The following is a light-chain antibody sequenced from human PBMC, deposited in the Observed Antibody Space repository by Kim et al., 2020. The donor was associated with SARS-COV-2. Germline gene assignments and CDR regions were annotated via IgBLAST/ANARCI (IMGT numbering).Light chain of an antibody. CDR2: SAS. CDR3: QQFNSYPLT. Sequence: ASVGDEVTMTCRASQGISSYLVWYQQKPGEAPKLLIYSASTLQSGVPSRFSGSGSGTEFTLTISSLQPEDSATYYCQQFNSYPLTFGGGTKVDIK. V-gene: IGKV1-9*01. J-gene: IGKJ4*01. CDR1: QGISSY.